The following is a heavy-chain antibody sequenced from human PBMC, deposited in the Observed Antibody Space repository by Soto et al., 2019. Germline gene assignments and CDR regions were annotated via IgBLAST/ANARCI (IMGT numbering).Heavy chain of an antibody. CDR1: GFTLSDYA. D-gene: IGHD3-10*01. CDR2: LSYDGRNE. Sequence: QVQLVESGGGVVQPGRSLSLSCVASGFTLSDYAIHWVRQTPGKGLEWVSLLSYDGRNEKYTNSLKGRFTISRDNSKNTVYLQMNSLRVEDTAVYYCAGGNGPGSYLIDHWGQGTLVTVSS. J-gene: IGHJ4*02. V-gene: IGHV3-30*04. CDR3: AGGNGPGSYLIDH.